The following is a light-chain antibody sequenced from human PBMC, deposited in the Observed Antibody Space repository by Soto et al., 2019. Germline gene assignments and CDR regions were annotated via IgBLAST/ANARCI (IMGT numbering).Light chain of an antibody. CDR1: SIDVGGYNY. V-gene: IGLV2-14*01. CDR3: SSYTSSSTSV. J-gene: IGLJ1*01. CDR2: EVS. Sequence: QSALTQPASVSGSPGQSITISCTGTSIDVGGYNYVSWYQQHPGKAPKLMIYEVSNRPSGVSNRFSGSKSGNTASLTISGLQAEDEADYYCSSYTSSSTSVFGTGTKLTVL.